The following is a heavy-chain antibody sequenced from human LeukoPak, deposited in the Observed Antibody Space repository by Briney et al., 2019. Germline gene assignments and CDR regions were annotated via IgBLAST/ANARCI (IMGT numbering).Heavy chain of an antibody. V-gene: IGHV1-8*01. D-gene: IGHD3-10*01. CDR3: ARVPQKLLWFGELLLRRTWFDP. CDR2: MNPNSGNT. CDR1: GYTFTSYD. Sequence: GASVKVSCNSSGYTFTSYDINWVRQATGQGLEWMGWMNPNSGNTGYAQKFQGRVTMTRNTSISTAYMELSSLRSEDTAVYYCARVPQKLLWFGELLLRRTWFDPWGQGTLVTVSS. J-gene: IGHJ5*02.